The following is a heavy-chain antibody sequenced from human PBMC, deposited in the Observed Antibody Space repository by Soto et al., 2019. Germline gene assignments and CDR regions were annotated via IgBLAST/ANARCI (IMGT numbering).Heavy chain of an antibody. CDR2: ISAYNGNT. J-gene: IGHJ6*02. Sequence: QVQLVQSGAEVKKPGASVKVSCNASGYTFTSYGISWVRQAPGQGLEWMGWISAYNGNTNYAQKLQGRVTMTTDTSTSTAYMELRSLRSDDTAVYYCARVGAFGIFGVVTVSSYYYGMDVWGQGTTVTVSS. D-gene: IGHD3-3*01. CDR3: ARVGAFGIFGVVTVSSYYYGMDV. CDR1: GYTFTSYG. V-gene: IGHV1-18*01.